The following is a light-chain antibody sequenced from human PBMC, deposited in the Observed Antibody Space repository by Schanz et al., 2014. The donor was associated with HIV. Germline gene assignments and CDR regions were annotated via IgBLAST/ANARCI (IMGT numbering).Light chain of an antibody. CDR2: DAS. Sequence: EIVMTQSPGTLSVSPGERATLSCRASQTVSNNLAWYQQKPGQAPRLLIYDASIRATDIPARFSGSGSGTDFTLTINRVEPEDYAVYYCQQYGSSPWTFGQGTRVDVK. J-gene: IGKJ1*01. V-gene: IGKV3-20*01. CDR1: QTVSNN. CDR3: QQYGSSPWT.